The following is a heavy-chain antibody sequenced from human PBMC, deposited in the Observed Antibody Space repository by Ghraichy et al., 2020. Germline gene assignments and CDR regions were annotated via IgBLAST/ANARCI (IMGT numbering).Heavy chain of an antibody. CDR1: GGSISSSNYY. V-gene: IGHV4-39*01. CDR3: ASSAFGVVINLYYFDY. Sequence: SQTLSLTCTVSGGSISSSNYYWGWIRQPPGKGLEWIGSIYYSGSTYYSPSLKHRVTISVDTSKNQFSLRLSSVTTADTAVYYCASSAFGVVINLYYFDYWGQGTLVTVSS. J-gene: IGHJ4*02. CDR2: IYYSGST. D-gene: IGHD3-3*01.